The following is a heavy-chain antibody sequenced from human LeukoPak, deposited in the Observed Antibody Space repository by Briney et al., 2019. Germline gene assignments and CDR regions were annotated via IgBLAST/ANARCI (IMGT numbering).Heavy chain of an antibody. CDR3: AKGHTPYAFDI. D-gene: IGHD2-2*02. V-gene: IGHV3-23*01. J-gene: IGHJ3*02. Sequence: GGSLRLSCAASGFTFSSYAMSWVRQAPGKGLEWVSAISGSGGSIYYADSVKGRFTISRDNSKNTAYLQINSLRAGDTAVYYCAKGHTPYAFDIWGQGTMVTVSS. CDR2: ISGSGGSI. CDR1: GFTFSSYA.